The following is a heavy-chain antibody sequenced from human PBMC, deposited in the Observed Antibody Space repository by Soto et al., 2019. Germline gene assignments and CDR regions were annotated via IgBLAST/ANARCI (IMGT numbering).Heavy chain of an antibody. Sequence: SETLSLTCNMSGDSYSISTYSWSWIRQPPGKALQWIGFIYQSGVTSYNRSLASRVSISLDRSNNQCSLKLKSVTAADTAVYFCAGMPYTSGLRFDPWGPGTLVTVS. V-gene: IGHV4-30-2*01. J-gene: IGHJ5*02. CDR1: GDSYSISTYS. CDR3: AGMPYTSGLRFDP. CDR2: IYQSGVT. D-gene: IGHD6-19*01.